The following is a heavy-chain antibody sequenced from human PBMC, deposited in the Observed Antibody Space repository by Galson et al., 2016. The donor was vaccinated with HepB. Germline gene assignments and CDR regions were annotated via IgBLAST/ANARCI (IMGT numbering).Heavy chain of an antibody. Sequence: SETLSLTCAVYGGSFSDYYCNWIRQPPGGGLEWIGEINHRGDTTYNSSLKRRVTISVDTSKNQFSLKLSSVPAADTAVYYCARGTVPAGRGFLTFDPWGQGTLVTVSS. CDR2: INHRGDT. D-gene: IGHD2-2*01. CDR3: ARGTVPAGRGFLTFDP. CDR1: GGSFSDYY. J-gene: IGHJ5*02. V-gene: IGHV4-34*01.